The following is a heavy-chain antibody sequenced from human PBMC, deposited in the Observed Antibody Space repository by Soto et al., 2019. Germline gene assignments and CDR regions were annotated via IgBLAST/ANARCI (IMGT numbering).Heavy chain of an antibody. CDR2: IKHDGSEK. CDR1: GFIFSDYW. V-gene: IGHV3-7*01. CDR3: ARARWELLNNGLDI. J-gene: IGHJ3*02. D-gene: IGHD2-15*01. Sequence: GGSLRLSCAGSGFIFSDYWISWVRQAPGKGLEWVANIKHDGSEKEYVDSLKGRVTISRDNAKNSLFLQLNFLRAEDTAVYYCARARWELLNNGLDIWGQGTMVTVSS.